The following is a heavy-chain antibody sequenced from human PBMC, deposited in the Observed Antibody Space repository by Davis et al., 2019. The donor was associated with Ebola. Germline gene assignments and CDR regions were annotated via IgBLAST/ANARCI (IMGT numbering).Heavy chain of an antibody. V-gene: IGHV1-18*01. J-gene: IGHJ4*02. Sequence: ASVKVSCKASGGTFSSYAISWVRQAPGQGLEWMGWISAYNGNTNYAQKLQGRVTMTTDTSTGTAYMELRSLRSDDTAVYYCARGRGMIAVAGTADYWGQGTLVTVSS. CDR3: ARGRGMIAVAGTADY. CDR2: ISAYNGNT. D-gene: IGHD6-19*01. CDR1: GGTFSSYA.